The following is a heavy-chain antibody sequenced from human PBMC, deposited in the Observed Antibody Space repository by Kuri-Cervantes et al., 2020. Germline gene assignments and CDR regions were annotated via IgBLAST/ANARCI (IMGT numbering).Heavy chain of an antibody. CDR1: GGSISSGDYY. V-gene: IGHV4-30-4*01. D-gene: IGHD3-22*01. CDR3: ARVGSSGYLYYFDY. J-gene: IGHJ4*02. CDR2: IYYSGST. Sequence: SETLSLTCTVSGGSISSGDYYWSWIRQPPGKGLEWIGYIYYSGSTYYNPSLKSRVTISVDTSKNQFSLKLSSVTAADTAVYYCARVGSSGYLYYFDYWGQGNLVHGAS.